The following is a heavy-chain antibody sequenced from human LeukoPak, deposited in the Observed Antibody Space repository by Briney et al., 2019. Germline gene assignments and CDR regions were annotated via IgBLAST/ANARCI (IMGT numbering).Heavy chain of an antibody. CDR1: GFTFSSYA. V-gene: IGHV3-30-3*01. D-gene: IGHD6-19*01. Sequence: GGSLRLSCAASGFTFSSYAMHWVRQAPGKGLEWVSVISYDGSNKYYADSVKGRFTISRDNSKTTLYLQMNSLRAEDTAVYYCARDGRSLLAVAGTGFDYWGQGTLVTVSS. CDR2: ISYDGSNK. CDR3: ARDGRSLLAVAGTGFDY. J-gene: IGHJ4*02.